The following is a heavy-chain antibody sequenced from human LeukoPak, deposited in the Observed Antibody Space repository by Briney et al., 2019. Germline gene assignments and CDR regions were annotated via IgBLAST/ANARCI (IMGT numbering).Heavy chain of an antibody. D-gene: IGHD3-10*01. CDR2: ISGISSYI. V-gene: IGHV3-21*01. Sequence: RGSLRLSCAASGFTFSSYSMNWVRQAPGKGLEWVSSISGISSYIYYADSVKGRFTISRDNAKNSLYLQMNSLRAEDTAVYYCARGYGSGSYYGDYWGQGTLVTVSS. J-gene: IGHJ4*02. CDR3: ARGYGSGSYYGDY. CDR1: GFTFSSYS.